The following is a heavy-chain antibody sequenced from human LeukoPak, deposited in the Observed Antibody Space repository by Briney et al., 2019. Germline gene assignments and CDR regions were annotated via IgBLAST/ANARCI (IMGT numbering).Heavy chain of an antibody. D-gene: IGHD1-1*01. CDR3: VRGQLERPFDFYYGMDV. CDR2: INSDGSST. CDR1: GFTSSGYW. Sequence: GGSLRLSCVDSGFTSSGYWMHWVRQAPGKGLVWVSRINSDGSSTTYADSVKGRFTISRDNAKNTLSLQMNSLRAEDTAVNYCVRGQLERPFDFYYGMDVWGKGTTVTVSS. V-gene: IGHV3-74*01. J-gene: IGHJ6*04.